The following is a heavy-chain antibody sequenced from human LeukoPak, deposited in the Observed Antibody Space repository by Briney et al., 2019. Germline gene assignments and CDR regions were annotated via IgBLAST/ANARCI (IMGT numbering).Heavy chain of an antibody. V-gene: IGHV3-66*01. D-gene: IGHD5-12*01. J-gene: IGHJ4*02. CDR1: GFTVSGNY. CDR3: ARGFSGYDPFDY. Sequence: GGSLRLSCAVSGFTVSGNYMSWVRQAPRKGLEWVSVIYSGGTTYYADSVKGRFTISRDNSKNTLYLQMNSLRAEDAAVYYCARGFSGYDPFDYWGQGTLVTVSS. CDR2: IYSGGTT.